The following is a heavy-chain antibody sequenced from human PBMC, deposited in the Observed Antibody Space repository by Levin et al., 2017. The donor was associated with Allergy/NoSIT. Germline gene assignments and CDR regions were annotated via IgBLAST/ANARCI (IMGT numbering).Heavy chain of an antibody. D-gene: IGHD3-3*01. CDR3: AREESYYDFWSGEYYYYYMDV. CDR2: ISSSSSTI. V-gene: IGHV3-48*02. CDR1: GFTFSSYS. J-gene: IGHJ6*03. Sequence: GESLKISCAASGFTFSSYSMNWVRQAPGKGLEWVSYISSSSSTIYYADSVKGRFTISRDNAKNSLYLQMNSLRDEDTAVYYCAREESYYDFWSGEYYYYYMDVWGKGTTVTVSS.